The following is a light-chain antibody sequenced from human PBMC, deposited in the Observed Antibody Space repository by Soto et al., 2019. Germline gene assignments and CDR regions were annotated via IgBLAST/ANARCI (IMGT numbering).Light chain of an antibody. J-gene: IGKJ5*01. CDR1: QSVDIN. CDR2: GAS. Sequence: EIVLTQSPGTLSVSPGDRVTLSCRASQSVDINLAWYQQRAGQAPRLLIYGASKRAIGLPARFSGSGSGTEFTLTITSLQSEDFAVYYCQQYNNWPPITFGQGTRLEIK. V-gene: IGKV3-15*01. CDR3: QQYNNWPPIT.